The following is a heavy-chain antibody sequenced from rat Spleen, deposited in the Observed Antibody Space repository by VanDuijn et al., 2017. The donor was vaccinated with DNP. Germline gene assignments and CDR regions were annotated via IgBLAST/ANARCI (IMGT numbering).Heavy chain of an antibody. Sequence: EVQLVESGGGLVQPGRSLKLSCAASGFTLSGYYMAWVRQAPTKGLEWVAYISYDGGNTYYGDSVKGRFTISRDNAKSTLYLQMDSLRSEDTATYYCTTWKNWVDYWGQGVMVTVSS. J-gene: IGHJ2*01. CDR3: TTWKNWVDY. CDR1: GFTLSGYY. CDR2: ISYDGGNT. V-gene: IGHV5-20*01. D-gene: IGHD5-1*01.